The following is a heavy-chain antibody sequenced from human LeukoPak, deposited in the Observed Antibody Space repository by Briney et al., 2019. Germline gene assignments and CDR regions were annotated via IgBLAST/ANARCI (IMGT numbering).Heavy chain of an antibody. CDR1: GYDFTKYA. D-gene: IGHD6-19*01. V-gene: IGHV1-3*03. Sequence: ASVKVSCKASGYDFTKYAVQWVRQAPGQRLEWMGWIDAGNGRTKYSQDFQGRVTITRDTSTSTVYMELSSLRSEDTAVYYCARGSSGWYGYYYYYMDVWGKGTTVTISS. J-gene: IGHJ6*03. CDR2: IDAGNGRT. CDR3: ARGSSGWYGYYYYYMDV.